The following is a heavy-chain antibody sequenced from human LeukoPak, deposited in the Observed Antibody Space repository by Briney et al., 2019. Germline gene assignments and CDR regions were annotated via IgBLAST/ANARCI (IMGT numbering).Heavy chain of an antibody. CDR1: GGSISSYY. J-gene: IGHJ5*02. Sequence: SETLSLTCTVSGGSISSYYWSWLRQPPGKGLEWIGYIYYSGSTNYNPSLKSRVTISVDTSKNQFSLKLSSVTAADTAVYYCARGGYCSGGSCYQFWFDPWGQGTLVTVSS. CDR2: IYYSGST. V-gene: IGHV4-59*01. D-gene: IGHD2-15*01. CDR3: ARGGYCSGGSCYQFWFDP.